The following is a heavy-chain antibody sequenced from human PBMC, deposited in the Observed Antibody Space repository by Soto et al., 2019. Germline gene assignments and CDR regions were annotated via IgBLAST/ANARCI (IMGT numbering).Heavy chain of an antibody. D-gene: IGHD4-17*01. CDR3: ARHFRSTTVTIFDY. V-gene: IGHV4-39*01. J-gene: IGHJ4*02. CDR1: GGSISSSSYY. CDR2: IYYSGST. Sequence: QLQLQESGPGLVKPSETLSLTCTVSGGSISSSSYYWGWIRQPPGKGLEWIGSIYYSGSTYYNPSLKSRVTISVDTSKNQFSLKLSSVTAADTAVYYCARHFRSTTVTIFDYWGQGTLVTVSS.